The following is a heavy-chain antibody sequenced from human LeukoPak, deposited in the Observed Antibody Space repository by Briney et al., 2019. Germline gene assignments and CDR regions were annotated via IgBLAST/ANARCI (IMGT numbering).Heavy chain of an antibody. CDR2: ITSSGSTT. CDR3: ASNTYADYVSFDI. CDR1: GFSFSSYA. Sequence: GGSLRLSCAASGFSFSSYAMTWVRQAPGKGLEWVSSITSSGSTTYYADSVKGRFTISRDNSRNTLYLQMNSLRAEDTAVYYCASNTYADYVSFDIWGQGTMVTVSS. D-gene: IGHD2-2*01. J-gene: IGHJ3*02. V-gene: IGHV3-23*01.